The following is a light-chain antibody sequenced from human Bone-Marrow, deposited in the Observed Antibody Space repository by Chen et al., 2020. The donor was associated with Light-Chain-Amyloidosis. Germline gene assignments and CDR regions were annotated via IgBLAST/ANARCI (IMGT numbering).Light chain of an antibody. V-gene: IGLV2-14*01. CDR2: EVT. J-gene: IGLJ1*01. CDR1: SSDVGGDNH. Sequence: QSALTQPAPVSGSPGQSITISCTGTSSDVGGDNHVSWYQQHPDKAPKLMIYEVTNRPSWVPDRFAGSKSDNTASRTISGLQTEDEADYFCSSYTITNTLVFGSGTRVTVL. CDR3: SSYTITNTLV.